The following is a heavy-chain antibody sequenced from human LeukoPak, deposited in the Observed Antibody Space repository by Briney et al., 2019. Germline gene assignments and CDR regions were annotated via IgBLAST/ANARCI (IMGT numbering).Heavy chain of an antibody. V-gene: IGHV3-23*01. CDR2: ISGSGGST. CDR1: GFTFSSYA. D-gene: IGHD3-10*01. J-gene: IGHJ4*02. CDR3: AKYGTGYYGSGSYYNESPFDY. Sequence: GGSLRLSCAACGFTFSSYAMSWVRQAPGKGLEWVSAISGSGGSTYYADSVKGRFTISRDNSKNTLYLQMNSLRAEDTAVYYCAKYGTGYYGSGSYYNESPFDYWGQGTLVTVSS.